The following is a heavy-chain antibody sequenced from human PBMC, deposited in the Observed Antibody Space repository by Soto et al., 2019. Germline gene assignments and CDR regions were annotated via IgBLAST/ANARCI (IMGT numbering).Heavy chain of an antibody. CDR2: ISGSGGST. Sequence: PXXSLRLSCAASGFTFSSYAMSWVLQAPGKGLEWVSAISGSGGSTYYADSVKGRFTISRDNSKNTLYLQMNSLRAEDTAVYYCARAYDSSGYGPYYFDYWGQGTLVTVSS. V-gene: IGHV3-23*01. D-gene: IGHD3-22*01. CDR1: GFTFSSYA. CDR3: ARAYDSSGYGPYYFDY. J-gene: IGHJ4*02.